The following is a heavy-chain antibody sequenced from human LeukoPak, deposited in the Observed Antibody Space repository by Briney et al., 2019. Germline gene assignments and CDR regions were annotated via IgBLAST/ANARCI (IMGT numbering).Heavy chain of an antibody. J-gene: IGHJ4*02. CDR2: IYPGDSDT. CDR3: ARPRAYYYDSSLGFDY. V-gene: IGHV5-51*01. CDR1: GYSFTTYW. Sequence: PGESLQISCQGSGYSFTTYWIAWVRQLPGKGLEWMGIIYPGDSDTRYSPSFQGQVTISADKSISTAYLQWSSLKASDAAMYYCARPRAYYYDSSLGFDYWGQGTLVTVSS. D-gene: IGHD3-22*01.